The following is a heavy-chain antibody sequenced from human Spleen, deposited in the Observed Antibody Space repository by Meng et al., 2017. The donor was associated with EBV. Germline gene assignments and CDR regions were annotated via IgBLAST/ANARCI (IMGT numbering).Heavy chain of an antibody. CDR3: ARNTQYGSLYYFDT. D-gene: IGHD2-8*01. CDR1: GGSVSSGSYY. CDR2: IYYSGST. J-gene: IGHJ4*02. V-gene: IGHV4-61*01. Sequence: QVQVQESGPGLVKPSETLYLTCSVSGGSVSSGSYYWSWIRQPPGKGLEWIGYIYYSGSTNSNPSLKRRVTISLDTSNNQFSLKLNSVTAADTAVYYCARNTQYGSLYYFDTWGQGTLVTVSS.